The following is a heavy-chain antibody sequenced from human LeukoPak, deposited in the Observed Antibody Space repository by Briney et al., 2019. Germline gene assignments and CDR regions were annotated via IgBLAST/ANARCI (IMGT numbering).Heavy chain of an antibody. CDR2: IYYSGST. V-gene: IGHV4-39*01. CDR3: ARGGRSSIAVAGTY. D-gene: IGHD6-19*01. Sequence: SETLSLTCTVSGGSVSSSSYYWGWIRQPPGKGLEWIGSIYYSGSTYYNPSLKSRVTISVDTSKNQFSLKLSSVTAADTAVYYCARGGRSSIAVAGTYWGQETLVTVPS. J-gene: IGHJ4*02. CDR1: GGSVSSSSYY.